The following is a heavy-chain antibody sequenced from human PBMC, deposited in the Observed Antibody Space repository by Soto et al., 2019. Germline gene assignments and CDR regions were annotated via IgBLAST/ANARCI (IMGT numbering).Heavy chain of an antibody. D-gene: IGHD5-12*01. CDR1: GFTFSSYS. Sequence: LRLSCVASGFTFSSYSMSWVRQAPGKGLEWVSSISSSSSYIYYADSVKGRFTISRDNAKSSLYLQMNSLRAEDTAVYYCARHGHSGYETYNWFDPWGQGTRVTVSS. V-gene: IGHV3-21*01. J-gene: IGHJ5*02. CDR2: ISSSSSYI. CDR3: ARHGHSGYETYNWFDP.